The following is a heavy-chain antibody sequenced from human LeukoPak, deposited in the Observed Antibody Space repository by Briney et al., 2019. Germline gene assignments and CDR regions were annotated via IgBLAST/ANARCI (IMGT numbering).Heavy chain of an antibody. Sequence: GASVKVSCKASGYTFTDYYMHWVRQAPGQGLEWMGWINPNSRDTNYAQKFQGRVTMTRDTSISTAYMELSRLRSDDTAVYYCARDIVVVPADSINWFDPWGQGTLVTVSS. J-gene: IGHJ5*02. CDR1: GYTFTDYY. D-gene: IGHD2-2*01. V-gene: IGHV1-2*02. CDR3: ARDIVVVPADSINWFDP. CDR2: INPNSRDT.